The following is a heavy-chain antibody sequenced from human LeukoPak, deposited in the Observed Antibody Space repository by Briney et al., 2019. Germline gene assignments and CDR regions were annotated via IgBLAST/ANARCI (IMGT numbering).Heavy chain of an antibody. V-gene: IGHV4-59*01. J-gene: IGHJ4*02. CDR2: IYYSGGT. CDR3: ARDRLSGYYDY. D-gene: IGHD3-22*01. Sequence: PSETLSLTCTVSGGSISSYYWSWIRQPPGKGLEWIGYIYYSGGTNYNPSLKSRVTISVDTSKNQFSLKLSSVTAADTAVYYCARDRLSGYYDYWGQGTLVTVSS. CDR1: GGSISSYY.